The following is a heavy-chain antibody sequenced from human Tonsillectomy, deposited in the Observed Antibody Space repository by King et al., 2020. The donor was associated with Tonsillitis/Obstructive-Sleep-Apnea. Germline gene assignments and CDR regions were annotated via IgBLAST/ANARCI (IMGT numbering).Heavy chain of an antibody. Sequence: QLVQSGGVVVQPGGSLRLSCAASGFTFDDYTMHWVRQAPGKGLEWVSLISWDGGSPYYADSVKGRFTISRDNSKNSLSLQMNSLRTEDTALYYCAKDGDFGVVADYWGQGTLVTVSS. CDR3: AKDGDFGVVADY. CDR2: ISWDGGSP. V-gene: IGHV3-43*01. D-gene: IGHD3-3*01. CDR1: GFTFDDYT. J-gene: IGHJ4*02.